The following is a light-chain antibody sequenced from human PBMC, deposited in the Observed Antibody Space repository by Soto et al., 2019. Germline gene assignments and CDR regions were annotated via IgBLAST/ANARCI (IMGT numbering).Light chain of an antibody. V-gene: IGKV1-9*01. J-gene: IGKJ3*01. CDR1: QGISSF. Sequence: IQLTQSPSSLSAAVGDRVTITCRASQGISSFLAWYQQKPGKAPKLLIHAASTLQSGVPSRFSGSGSGTDFTLTISSLQTEDFATYYCQQLYSYPRTFGPGTKVDI. CDR3: QQLYSYPRT. CDR2: AAS.